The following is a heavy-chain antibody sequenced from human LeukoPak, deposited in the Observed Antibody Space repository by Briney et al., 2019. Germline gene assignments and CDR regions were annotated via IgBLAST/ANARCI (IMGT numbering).Heavy chain of an antibody. D-gene: IGHD3-10*01. V-gene: IGHV3-30*04. CDR1: GFTFSSYA. Sequence: GRSLRLSCAASGFTFSSYAMHWVRQAPGKGLEWVTVISHDGSNKYYVDSVKGRFTISRDNSKNTLYLQMNSLRAEDTAVYYCAKEGYYGSGSFPDHWGQGTLVTVSS. CDR3: AKEGYYGSGSFPDH. CDR2: ISHDGSNK. J-gene: IGHJ4*02.